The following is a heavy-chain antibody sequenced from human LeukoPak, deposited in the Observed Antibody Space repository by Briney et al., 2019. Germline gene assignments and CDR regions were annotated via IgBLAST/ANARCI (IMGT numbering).Heavy chain of an antibody. J-gene: IGHJ4*02. D-gene: IGHD1-26*01. Sequence: GGSLRLSCVASGFTFSSYGMHWVRQAPGKGLEWVAFIRYDGNNKFYGDSVKGRFTISRDNSKNTLYLQMNSLRAEDTAVYYCARDSLGGLDKMELLDYWGQGTLVTVSS. CDR3: ARDSLGGLDKMELLDY. CDR1: GFTFSSYG. CDR2: IRYDGNNK. V-gene: IGHV3-30*02.